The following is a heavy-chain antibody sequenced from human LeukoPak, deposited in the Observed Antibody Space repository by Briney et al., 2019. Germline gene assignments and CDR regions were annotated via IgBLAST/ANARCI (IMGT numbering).Heavy chain of an antibody. J-gene: IGHJ4*02. V-gene: IGHV4-31*03. CDR3: ARGNSDSIGYYSPFDY. Sequence: SQTLSLTCTVSGGSISSGGYYWSWIRQHPGTGLEWIGYIYYSGNTYYNPSLKSRVTISIDTSKNQFSLKLSSVTAADTAVYSCARGNSDSIGYYSPFDYWGQGTLVTVSS. CDR1: GGSISSGGYY. CDR2: IYYSGNT. D-gene: IGHD3-22*01.